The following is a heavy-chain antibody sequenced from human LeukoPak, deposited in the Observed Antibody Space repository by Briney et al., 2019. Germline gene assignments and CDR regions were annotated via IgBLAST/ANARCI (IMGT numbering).Heavy chain of an antibody. CDR2: ISWDGGST. V-gene: IGHV3-43*01. CDR1: GFTFDDYT. J-gene: IGHJ4*02. CDR3: AKAEGIAAAGYFDH. Sequence: GGSLRLSCAASGFTFDDYTMHWVRQAPGKGLEWVSLISWDGGSTYYADSVKGRFTISRDNSKNSLYLQMNSLRTEDTALYYCAKAEGIAAAGYFDHWGQGTLVTVSS. D-gene: IGHD6-13*01.